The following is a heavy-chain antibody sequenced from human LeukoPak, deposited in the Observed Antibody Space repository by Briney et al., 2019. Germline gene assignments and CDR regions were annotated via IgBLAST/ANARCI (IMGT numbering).Heavy chain of an antibody. CDR1: GGSISSYY. CDR3: ARGIAAALGDWFDP. J-gene: IGHJ5*02. D-gene: IGHD6-13*01. Sequence: PSETLSLTCTVSGGSISSYYWSWIRQPPGKGLEWIGYIYYSGSTNYNPSPKSRVTISVDTSKNQFSLKLSSVTAADTAVYYCARGIAAALGDWFDPWGQGTLVTVSS. CDR2: IYYSGST. V-gene: IGHV4-59*01.